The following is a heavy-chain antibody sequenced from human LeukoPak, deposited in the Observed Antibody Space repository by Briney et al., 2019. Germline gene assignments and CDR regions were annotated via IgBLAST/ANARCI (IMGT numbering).Heavy chain of an antibody. D-gene: IGHD3-22*01. CDR1: GYTLTELS. V-gene: IGHV1-24*01. CDR2: FDPEDGET. J-gene: IGHJ3*02. Sequence: ASVKVSCKVSGYTLTELSMHWVRQAPGKGLEWMGGFDPEDGETIYAQKFQGRVTITADKSTSTAYMELSSLRSEDTAVYYCARALRYYDSSGYLPKNDAFDIWGQGTMVTVSS. CDR3: ARALRYYDSSGYLPKNDAFDI.